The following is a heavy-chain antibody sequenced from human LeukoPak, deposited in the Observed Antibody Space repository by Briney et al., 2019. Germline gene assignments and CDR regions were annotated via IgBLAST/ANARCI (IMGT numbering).Heavy chain of an antibody. D-gene: IGHD5-18*01. Sequence: GGSLRLSCAAPGFSFSTSEMNWVRQAPGKGLECISYISSSGSYIHYADSVKGRFTISRDNAKNSLYLQMSSLRVEDTALYYCARVRKDGCSYGFYDLWGQGTLVTVSS. V-gene: IGHV3-48*03. J-gene: IGHJ5*02. CDR3: ARVRKDGCSYGFYDL. CDR2: ISSSGSYI. CDR1: GFSFSTSE.